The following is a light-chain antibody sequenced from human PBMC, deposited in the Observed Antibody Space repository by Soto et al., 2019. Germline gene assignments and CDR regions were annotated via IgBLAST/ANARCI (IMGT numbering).Light chain of an antibody. J-gene: IGKJ4*01. CDR3: QQYDNLPLT. Sequence: DIQMTQSPSSLSASVGDRVTITCQASQDISNYLNWYQQKPGKAPKLLIYDASNLETGAPSRFSGSGSGTDFTFTISSLQPEDIATYYCQQYDNLPLTFGGGPKVAIK. CDR1: QDISNY. CDR2: DAS. V-gene: IGKV1-33*01.